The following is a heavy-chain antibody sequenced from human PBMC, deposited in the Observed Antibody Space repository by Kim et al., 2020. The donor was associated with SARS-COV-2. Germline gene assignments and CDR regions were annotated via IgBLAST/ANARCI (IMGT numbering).Heavy chain of an antibody. V-gene: IGHV4-59*09. J-gene: IGHJ1*01. D-gene: IGHD6-13*01. Sequence: NPSLKRRVTISVDTSKNQFSLKLSSVTAADTAVYYCARGSSSWFEYFQHWGQGTLVTVSS. CDR3: ARGSSSWFEYFQH.